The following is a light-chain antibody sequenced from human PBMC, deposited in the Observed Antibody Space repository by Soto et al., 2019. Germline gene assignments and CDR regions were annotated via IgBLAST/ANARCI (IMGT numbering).Light chain of an antibody. V-gene: IGKV3-20*01. CDR1: QSVSSSY. CDR2: DAS. J-gene: IGKJ3*01. Sequence: EIVLTQSPGTLSLSPGERVTLSCRASQSVSSSYLAWYQQKPGQAPRLLIYDASSRATGIPDRFSGSGSGTDFTLIISRLEPEDFAVYYCQQYGGSPFTFGPGTKVDIK. CDR3: QQYGGSPFT.